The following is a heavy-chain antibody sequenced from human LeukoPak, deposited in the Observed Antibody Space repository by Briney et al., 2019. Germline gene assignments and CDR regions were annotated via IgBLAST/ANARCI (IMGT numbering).Heavy chain of an antibody. V-gene: IGHV3-33*01. Sequence: GGSLRLSCAASGFTFSSYGMHWVRQAPGKGLERVAVIWYDGSNKYYADSVKGRFTISRDNSKNTLYLQMNSLRAEDTAVYYCARVLGYSYGFDYWGQGTLVTVSS. CDR2: IWYDGSNK. CDR3: ARVLGYSYGFDY. J-gene: IGHJ4*02. D-gene: IGHD5-18*01. CDR1: GFTFSSYG.